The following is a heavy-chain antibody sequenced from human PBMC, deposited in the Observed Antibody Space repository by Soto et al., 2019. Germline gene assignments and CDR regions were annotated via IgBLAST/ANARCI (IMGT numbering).Heavy chain of an antibody. J-gene: IGHJ4*02. CDR1: GYTFTSYG. CDR2: ISVYNGNT. V-gene: IGHV1-18*04. CDR3: ARAPTYRRGLYGADY. Sequence: QVQLVQSGAEVKKPGASVKVSGKASGYTFTSYGISWVRQAPGQGLEWMGWISVYNGNTNCAQKIQGRVTMTTDTSTSTAYMELRSLRSDDTAVYYCARAPTYRRGLYGADYWGQGTLVTGSS. D-gene: IGHD3-10*02.